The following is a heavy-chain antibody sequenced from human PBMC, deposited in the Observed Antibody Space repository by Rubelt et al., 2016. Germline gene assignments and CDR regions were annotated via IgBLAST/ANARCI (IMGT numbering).Heavy chain of an antibody. CDR1: GGSFSGYY. V-gene: IGHV4-34*01. CDR3: ASLIAAAGDY. CDR2: INHSGST. Sequence: QVQLQQWGAGLLKPSETLSLTCAVYGGSFSGYYWSWIRQPPGKGLEWIGEINHSGSTNYNPSSKSRVTIAVDTSKNQFSLKLSAVTAADTAVYYCASLIAAAGDYWGQGTLVTVSS. J-gene: IGHJ4*02. D-gene: IGHD6-13*01.